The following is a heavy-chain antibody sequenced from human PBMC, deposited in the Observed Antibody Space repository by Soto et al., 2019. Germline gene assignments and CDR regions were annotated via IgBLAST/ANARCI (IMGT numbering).Heavy chain of an antibody. CDR3: ARVWQNDILTGYYRDY. J-gene: IGHJ4*02. V-gene: IGHV1-8*01. Sequence: ASVKVSCKASGYTFTSYDINWVRQATGQGLEWMGWMNPNSGNTGYAQKFQGRVTMTRNTSISTAYMELSSLRSEDTAVYYCARVWQNDILTGYYRDYWGQGTLVTVSS. CDR2: MNPNSGNT. CDR1: GYTFTSYD. D-gene: IGHD3-9*01.